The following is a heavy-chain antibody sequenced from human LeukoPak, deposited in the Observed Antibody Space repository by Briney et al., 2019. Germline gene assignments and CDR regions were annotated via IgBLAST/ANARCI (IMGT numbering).Heavy chain of an antibody. CDR1: GFTFSSYG. Sequence: GSLRLSCAASGFTFSSYGMHWVRQAPGKGLEWVAVISYDGSNKYYADSVKGRFTISRDNSKNTLYLQMNSLRAEDTAVYYCAVYSSRAPQFDYWGQGFVGIVSS. V-gene: IGHV3-30*03. CDR2: ISYDGSNK. CDR3: AVYSSRAPQFDY. D-gene: IGHD6-13*01. J-gene: IGHJ4*02.